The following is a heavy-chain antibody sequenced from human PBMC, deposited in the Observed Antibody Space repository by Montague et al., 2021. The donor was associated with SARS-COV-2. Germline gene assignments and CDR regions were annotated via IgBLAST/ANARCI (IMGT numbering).Heavy chain of an antibody. CDR3: ARSKGVVINGVCDY. CDR1: GFTFSSYG. CDR2: IWYDGSNK. Sequence: SLRLSCAASGFTFSSYGMHWVRQAPGKGLEWVAVIWYDGSNKYYADSVKGRFTISRDKSKNTLYLQMNSLRAEDTAVYHCARSKGVVINGVCDYWGQGTLVTVSS. V-gene: IGHV3-33*01. J-gene: IGHJ4*02. D-gene: IGHD3-3*01.